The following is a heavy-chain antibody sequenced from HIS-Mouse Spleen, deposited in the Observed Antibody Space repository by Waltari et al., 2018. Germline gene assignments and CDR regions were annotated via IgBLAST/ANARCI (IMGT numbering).Heavy chain of an antibody. CDR3: AREIPYSSSWYDWYFDL. V-gene: IGHV4-39*07. J-gene: IGHJ2*01. CDR1: GGSISSSSYY. D-gene: IGHD6-13*01. Sequence: QLQLQESGPGLVKPSETLSLTCTVSGGSISSSSYYWGWIRQPPGKGPAWIGSSYYSGSTSYNPSLKGGVTIAVDTSKNQCSLKLSSVTAADTAVYYCAREIPYSSSWYDWYFDLWGRGTLVTVSS. CDR2: SYYSGST.